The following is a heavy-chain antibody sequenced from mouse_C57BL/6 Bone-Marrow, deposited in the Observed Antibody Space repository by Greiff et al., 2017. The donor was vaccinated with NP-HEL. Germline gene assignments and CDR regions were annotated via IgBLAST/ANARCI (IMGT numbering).Heavy chain of an antibody. D-gene: IGHD2-4*01. Sequence: QVQLQQSGPELVKPGASVKISCKASGYSFTSYYIHWVKQRPGQGLEWIGWIYPGSGNTKYNEKFKGKATLTADTSSSTAYMQLSSLTSEDSAVYYCARRNLHYDYVDYWGQGTTLTVSS. CDR1: GYSFTSYY. CDR2: IYPGSGNT. V-gene: IGHV1-66*01. CDR3: ARRNLHYDYVDY. J-gene: IGHJ2*01.